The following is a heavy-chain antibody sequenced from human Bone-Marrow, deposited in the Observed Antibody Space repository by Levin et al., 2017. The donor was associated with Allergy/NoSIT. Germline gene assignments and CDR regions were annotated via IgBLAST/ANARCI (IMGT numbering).Heavy chain of an antibody. V-gene: IGHV3-30*18. CDR2: ISYDGSNK. Sequence: GGSLRLSCAASGFTFSSYGMHWVRQAPGKGLEWVAVISYDGSNKYYADSVKGRFTISRDNSKNTPYLQMNSLRAEDTAVYYCAKDRRTTVTPPYYYYYMDVWGKGTTVTVSS. CDR3: AKDRRTTVTPPYYYYYMDV. D-gene: IGHD4-11*01. CDR1: GFTFSSYG. J-gene: IGHJ6*03.